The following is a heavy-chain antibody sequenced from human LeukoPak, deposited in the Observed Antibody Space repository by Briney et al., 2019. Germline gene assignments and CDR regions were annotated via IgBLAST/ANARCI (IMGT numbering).Heavy chain of an antibody. Sequence: GASVKVSFKASGYTFTSYGISWVRQAPGQGREGMGWISAYNGNTNYAQKLQGRVTITTDTSTSKAYMELRSLRSDDTAVYYCARDSITIFGVVIPTFDYWGQGTLVTVSS. CDR2: ISAYNGNT. J-gene: IGHJ4*02. CDR1: GYTFTSYG. D-gene: IGHD3-3*01. CDR3: ARDSITIFGVVIPTFDY. V-gene: IGHV1-18*01.